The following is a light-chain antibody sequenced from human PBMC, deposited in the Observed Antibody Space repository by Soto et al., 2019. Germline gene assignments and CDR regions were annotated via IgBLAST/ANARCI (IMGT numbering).Light chain of an antibody. V-gene: IGLV1-44*01. Sequence: QSVLTQPPSASGTPGQRVTISCSGSDSNIGRNTVNWYQHLPGTAPKLVIFSHNKRPSGVPDRFSGSTSGTSASLAISDLQSEDEAYYYCSSGDDSRTGVVFGGGTQLT. CDR3: SSGDDSRTGVV. CDR2: SHN. J-gene: IGLJ3*02. CDR1: DSNIGRNT.